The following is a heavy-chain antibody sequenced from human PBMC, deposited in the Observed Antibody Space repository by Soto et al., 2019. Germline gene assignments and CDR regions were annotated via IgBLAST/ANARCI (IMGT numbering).Heavy chain of an antibody. V-gene: IGHV3-49*04. Sequence: SGGSLRLSCSTSGFTFGDFALSWVRQAPGRGLEWVGIIRGKTYGGTTEYAASVKGRFTISKDDSNSVAYLQMDSLKAEDTAMYYCAKDFSTSRLGFDYWGLGTLVTVSS. CDR2: IRGKTYGGTT. CDR1: GFTFGDFA. CDR3: AKDFSTSRLGFDY. J-gene: IGHJ4*02.